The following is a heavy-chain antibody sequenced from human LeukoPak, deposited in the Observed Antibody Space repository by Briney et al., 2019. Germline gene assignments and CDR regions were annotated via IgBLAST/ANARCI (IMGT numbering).Heavy chain of an antibody. CDR3: ARGPERRRYFDY. D-gene: IGHD1-14*01. CDR2: INHSGST. V-gene: IGHV4-34*01. J-gene: IGHJ4*02. Sequence: KPSETLSLTRAVYGGSFSGYYWSWIRQPPGKGLGWIGEINHSGSTNYNPSLKSRVTISVDTSKNQFSLKLSSVTAADTAVYYCARGPERRRYFDYWGQGTLVTVSS. CDR1: GGSFSGYY.